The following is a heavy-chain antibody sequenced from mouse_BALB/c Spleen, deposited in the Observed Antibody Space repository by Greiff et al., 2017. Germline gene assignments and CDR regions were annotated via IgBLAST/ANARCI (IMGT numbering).Heavy chain of an antibody. CDR2: IYPGNVNT. J-gene: IGHJ2*01. CDR3: ARTITTVVAVDY. D-gene: IGHD1-1*01. V-gene: IGHV1S56*01. Sequence: VQLQQSGPELVKPGASVRISCKASGYTFTSYYIHWVKQRPGQGLEWIGWIYPGNVNTKYNEKFKGKATLTADKSSSTAYMQLSSLTSEDSAVYFCARTITTVVAVDYWGQGTTLTVSS. CDR1: GYTFTSYY.